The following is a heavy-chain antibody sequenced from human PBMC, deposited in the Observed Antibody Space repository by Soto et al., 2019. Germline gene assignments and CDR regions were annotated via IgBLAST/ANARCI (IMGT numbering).Heavy chain of an antibody. J-gene: IGHJ4*02. Sequence: QVQLVESGGGVVQPGRSLRLSCAASGFTFSSYAMHWVRQAPGKGLEWVAVISYDGSNKYYADSVKGRFTISRDNSKNTLYLQMNSLRAKDTAVYYCARGSGWLLLPKLDYWGQGTLVTVSS. D-gene: IGHD3-22*01. CDR1: GFTFSSYA. V-gene: IGHV3-30-3*01. CDR3: ARGSGWLLLPKLDY. CDR2: ISYDGSNK.